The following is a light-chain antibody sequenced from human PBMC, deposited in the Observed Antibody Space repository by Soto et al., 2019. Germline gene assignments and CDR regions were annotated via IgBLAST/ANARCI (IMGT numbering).Light chain of an antibody. CDR1: QGISTY. Sequence: DIQMTQSPSSLSASVGDRVTITCRASQGISTYLVWYQQKPGTVPKLLIFAASTLQSVFPSRFRGSSLGTDLTVTTRSLQTPDVRSDYSPNYKGAPWTFGNGTKVEIK. CDR3: PNYKGAPWT. CDR2: AAS. J-gene: IGKJ1*01. V-gene: IGKV1-27*01.